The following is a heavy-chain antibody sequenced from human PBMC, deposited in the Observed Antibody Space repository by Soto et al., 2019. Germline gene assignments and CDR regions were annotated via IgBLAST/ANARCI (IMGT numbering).Heavy chain of an antibody. CDR2: ISYDGIDK. CDR3: ARDIRSVVRGITY. J-gene: IGHJ4*02. V-gene: IGHV3-30-3*01. CDR1: GFTFSSYS. Sequence: QVQLVESGGGVVPPGRSLRLSCAASGFTFSSYSMHWVRQAPGLGLEWVAVISYDGIDKYYADSVEGRFTTSRDDSKNTRYLQMNSLRAEDTAVYYCARDIRSVVRGITYWGQGTLVTVSS. D-gene: IGHD3-10*01.